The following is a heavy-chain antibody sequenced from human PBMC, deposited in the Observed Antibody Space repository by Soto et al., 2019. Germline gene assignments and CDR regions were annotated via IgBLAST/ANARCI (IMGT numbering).Heavy chain of an antibody. Sequence: EVQLVESGGGLVKPGGSLRLSCAASGYTFSSYSMNWVRQAPGKELEWVSSISSSSSYIYHTDSVKGRFTISRDNAKNSLYLQMNSLRAEDTAVYYCARDRDDDSYGSGGGYWGQGTLVTVSS. CDR3: ARDRDDDSYGSGGGY. V-gene: IGHV3-21*01. CDR1: GYTFSSYS. J-gene: IGHJ4*02. D-gene: IGHD3-10*01. CDR2: ISSSSSYI.